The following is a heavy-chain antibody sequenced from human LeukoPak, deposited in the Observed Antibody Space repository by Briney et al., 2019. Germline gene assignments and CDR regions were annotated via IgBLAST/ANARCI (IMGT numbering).Heavy chain of an antibody. CDR3: ARGGGWAKFDY. V-gene: IGHV4-59*01. D-gene: IGHD6-19*01. CDR1: GGSISSYY. CDR2: INYSGST. J-gene: IGHJ4*02. Sequence: SETLSLTRTVSGGSISSYYWSWIRQPPGKGLEWIGYINYSGSTNYNPSLKSRVTISVDTSKNQFSLKLSSVTAADTAVYYCARGGGWAKFDYWGQGTLVTVSS.